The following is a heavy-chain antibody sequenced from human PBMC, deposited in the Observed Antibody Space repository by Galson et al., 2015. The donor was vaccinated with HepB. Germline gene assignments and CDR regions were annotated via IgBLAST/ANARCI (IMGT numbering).Heavy chain of an antibody. CDR2: ISYDGSNK. CDR1: GFTFSSYA. J-gene: IGHJ6*02. Sequence: SLRLSCAASGFTFSSYAMHWVRQAPGKGLEWVAVISYDGSNKYYADSVKGRFTISRDNSKNTLYLQMNSLRAEDTAVYYCARGTPYYYYYGMDVWGQGTTVTVSS. CDR3: ARGTPYYYYYGMDV. V-gene: IGHV3-30-3*01.